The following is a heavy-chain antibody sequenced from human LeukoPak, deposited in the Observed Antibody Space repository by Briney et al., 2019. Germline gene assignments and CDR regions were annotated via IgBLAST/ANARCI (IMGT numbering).Heavy chain of an antibody. CDR1: GGSISSSTYY. CDR2: IYYSGST. CDR3: ARTYDFWSGYYHYYYYYYMDV. V-gene: IGHV4-61*05. J-gene: IGHJ6*03. Sequence: PSETPSLTRTVSGGSISSSTYYGGWIRPPPGNGLEWIGYIYYSGSTNYNPSLKSRVTISVDTSKNEFSLKLSSVTAADTAVYYCARTYDFWSGYYHYYYYYYMDVWGKGTTVTVSS. D-gene: IGHD3-3*01.